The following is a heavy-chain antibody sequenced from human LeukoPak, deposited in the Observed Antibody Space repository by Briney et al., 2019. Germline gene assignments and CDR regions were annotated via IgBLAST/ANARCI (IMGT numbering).Heavy chain of an antibody. CDR2: IIPIFGTA. CDR1: GGTFSSYA. D-gene: IGHD5-12*01. CDR3: ASYSGYDDCDAFDI. V-gene: IGHV1-69*13. J-gene: IGHJ3*02. Sequence: ASVKVSCKASGGTFSSYAISWVRQAPGQGLEWMGGIIPIFGTANYAQKFQGRVTITADESTSTAYMELSSLRSEDTAVYYCASYSGYDDCDAFDIWGQGTMVTVSS.